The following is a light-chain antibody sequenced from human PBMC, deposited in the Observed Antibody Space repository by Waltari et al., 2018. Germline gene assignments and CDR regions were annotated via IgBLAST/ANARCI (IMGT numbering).Light chain of an antibody. J-gene: IGKJ1*01. CDR3: QQYNNWPPWT. V-gene: IGKV3-15*01. CDR1: HSVSSN. Sequence: EIVMTQSPATLSVSPGERATLPCSASHSVSSNLAWYQQKPGQAPRLLIYGASTRATGIPARFSGSGSGTEFTLTISSLQSEDFAVYYCQQYNNWPPWTFGQGTKVEIK. CDR2: GAS.